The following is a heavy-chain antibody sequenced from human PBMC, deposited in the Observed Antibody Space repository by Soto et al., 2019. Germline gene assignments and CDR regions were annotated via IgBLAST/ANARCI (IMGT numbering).Heavy chain of an antibody. D-gene: IGHD1-26*01. CDR3: AKDRGLGVGAENADT. J-gene: IGHJ1*01. CDR1: GFTFGNYA. CDR2: INSGGTT. V-gene: IGHV3-23*01. Sequence: EVQLLESGGGLVQPGGSLRLSCAASGFTFGNYAMTWVRQAPGKGLEWVSDINSGGTTFYADSVKGRFTISRDNSNNTLFLQMNSLRAEDTAVYYCAKDRGLGVGAENADTWGQGTLVTVSS.